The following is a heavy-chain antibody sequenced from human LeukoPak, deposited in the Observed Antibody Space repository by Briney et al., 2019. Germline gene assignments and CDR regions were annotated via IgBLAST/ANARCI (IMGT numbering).Heavy chain of an antibody. CDR3: ARASFWFDYTGYYFDY. CDR2: IYAGGGT. CDR1: GFTISSYY. J-gene: IGHJ4*02. V-gene: IGHV3-66*01. D-gene: IGHD3-16*01. Sequence: GGPVRLSCAASGFTISSYYMSWVRQAPGKGLEWVSVIYAGGGTYYADSVKGRFTISRDNSKNTLSLQMNSLRAEDTAVYYCARASFWFDYTGYYFDYWGQRTMVPVSS.